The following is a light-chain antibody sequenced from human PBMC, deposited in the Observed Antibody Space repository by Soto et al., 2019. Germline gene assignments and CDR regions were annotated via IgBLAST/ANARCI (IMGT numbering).Light chain of an antibody. CDR2: DVT. Sequence: QSALTQPASVAGSPGQSITISCTGTSSDVGGFEYVSWYQHQPGKAPKLIIYDVTKRPSGVSNRFSGSKSGNTASLTISGIQAEDEGDYYCGSITRSSTSVFGNGTKVIV. J-gene: IGLJ1*01. CDR3: GSITRSSTSV. CDR1: SSDVGGFEY. V-gene: IGLV2-14*01.